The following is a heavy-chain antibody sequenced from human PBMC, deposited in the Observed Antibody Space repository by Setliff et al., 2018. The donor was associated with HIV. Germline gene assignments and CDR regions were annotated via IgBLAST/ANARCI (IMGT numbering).Heavy chain of an antibody. CDR1: GFTFSNSW. V-gene: IGHV3-7*03. CDR3: ASSRPPDDSSGYLDH. CDR2: IKKDGSDK. D-gene: IGHD3-22*01. Sequence: AGGSLRLSCAASGFTFSNSWMTWVRQAPGKGLEWVANIKKDGSDKFYVDSVKGRFAISRDNAKNSLNLEMNSLRAEDTAIYYCASSRPPDDSSGYLDHWGQGTLVTVSS. J-gene: IGHJ4*01.